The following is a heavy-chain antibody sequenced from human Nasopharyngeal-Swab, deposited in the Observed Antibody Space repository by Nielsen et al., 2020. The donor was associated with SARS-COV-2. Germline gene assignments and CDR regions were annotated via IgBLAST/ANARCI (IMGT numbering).Heavy chain of an antibody. J-gene: IGHJ6*02. CDR3: ARVQSVVVAGTDYYYYGMDV. Sequence: ASVKVFCKASGYTFTGYYMHWVRQAPGQGLEWMGRINPNSGGTNYAQKFQGRVTMTRDTSISTAYMELSRLRSDDTAVYYCARVQSVVVAGTDYYYYGMDVWGQGTTVTVSS. CDR1: GYTFTGYY. CDR2: INPNSGGT. V-gene: IGHV1-2*06. D-gene: IGHD2-15*01.